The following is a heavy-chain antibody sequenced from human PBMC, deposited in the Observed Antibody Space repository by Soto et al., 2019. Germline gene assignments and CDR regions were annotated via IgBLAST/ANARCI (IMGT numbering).Heavy chain of an antibody. Sequence: SVKVSCKASGVTFSSYAISWVRQAPGQGLEWMGGIIPIFGTANYAQKFQGRVTNTADESTSTAYMELSSLRSKDTAVYYCARHKSYTVVTPDYYYGMDVWGQGTTVTVSS. CDR2: IIPIFGTA. J-gene: IGHJ6*02. D-gene: IGHD2-21*02. CDR1: GVTFSSYA. V-gene: IGHV1-69*13. CDR3: ARHKSYTVVTPDYYYGMDV.